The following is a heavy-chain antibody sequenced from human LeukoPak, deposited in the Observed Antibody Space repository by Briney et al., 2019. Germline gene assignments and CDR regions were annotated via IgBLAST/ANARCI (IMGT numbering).Heavy chain of an antibody. Sequence: GGSLRLSCAASGFTFSNYVMSWVRQAPGKGLEWVSGISGSGTSTSYADSVKGRFTVSRDNSKNTLYLQMNSLRAEDAAVYYCGYDILTGYYRKNWFDPWGQGTLVAVSS. CDR1: GFTFSNYV. CDR2: ISGSGTST. CDR3: GYDILTGYYRKNWFDP. D-gene: IGHD3-9*01. J-gene: IGHJ5*02. V-gene: IGHV3-23*01.